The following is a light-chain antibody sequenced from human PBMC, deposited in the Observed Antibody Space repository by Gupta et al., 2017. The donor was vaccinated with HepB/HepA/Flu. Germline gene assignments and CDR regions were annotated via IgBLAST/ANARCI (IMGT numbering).Light chain of an antibody. CDR3: QQRLSWPLT. J-gene: IGKJ4*01. CDR2: DAS. V-gene: IGKV3-11*01. Sequence: EILLTQSPATLSLSPGERATLSCRTSQSIYNYLAWYQQKLGQAPRLLIYDASNRATGIAARFSGSGSGTEFTLTISSLEPEDFAVYYCQQRLSWPLTFGGGTKVEIK. CDR1: QSIYNY.